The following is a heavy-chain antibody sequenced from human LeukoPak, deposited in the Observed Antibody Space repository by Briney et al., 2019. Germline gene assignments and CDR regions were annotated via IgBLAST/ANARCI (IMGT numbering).Heavy chain of an antibody. CDR1: GFTFSGSA. CDR3: TRLIDSSGRDSYY. J-gene: IGHJ4*02. D-gene: IGHD6-6*01. V-gene: IGHV3-73*01. Sequence: GGSLRLSCAASGFTFSGSAMHWVRQASGKGLEWVGRIRSKANSYATAYAASVKGRFTISRDDSKNTAYLQMNSLKTEDTAVYYCTRLIDSSGRDSYYWGQGTLVTVSS. CDR2: IRSKANSYAT.